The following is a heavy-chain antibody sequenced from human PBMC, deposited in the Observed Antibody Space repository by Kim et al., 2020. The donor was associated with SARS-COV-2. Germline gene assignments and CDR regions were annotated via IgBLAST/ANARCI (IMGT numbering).Heavy chain of an antibody. J-gene: IGHJ4*02. D-gene: IGHD3-22*01. CDR1: GGSICSSSYY. V-gene: IGHV4-39*01. CDR2: IYYSGST. Sequence: SETLSLTCAVSGGSICSSSYYWGWIRQPPGKGLEWIGSIYYSGSTYYIPSLKSRVTISVDTSKNQFSLKLSSVTAADTAVYYCARHGTITMIVVVIAPGYFDYWGQGTLVTVSS. CDR3: ARHGTITMIVVVIAPGYFDY.